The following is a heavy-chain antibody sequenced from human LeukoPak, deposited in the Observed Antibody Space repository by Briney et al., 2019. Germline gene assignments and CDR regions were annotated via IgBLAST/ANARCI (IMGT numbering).Heavy chain of an antibody. CDR2: IIPILGIA. CDR1: GGTFSSYA. CDR3: ARDSQTYYYGSGSYPNDY. D-gene: IGHD3-10*01. Sequence: SVKVSCKASGGTFSSYAISWVRQAPGQGLEWMGRIIPILGIANYAQKFQGRVTITADKSTSTAYMELSSLRSEDTAVYYCARDSQTYYYGSGSYPNDYWGQGTLVTVSS. V-gene: IGHV1-69*04. J-gene: IGHJ4*02.